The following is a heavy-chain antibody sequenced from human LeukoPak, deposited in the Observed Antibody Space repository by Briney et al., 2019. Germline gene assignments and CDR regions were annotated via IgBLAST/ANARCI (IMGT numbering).Heavy chain of an antibody. CDR1: GYTFTNYW. CDR2: IYPGDSDT. CDR3: ARHRVSSDSSGLSSPFDY. Sequence: GESLKISCKGSGYTFTNYWIGWVRQMPWKGLEWMGIIYPGDSDTRFSPSFQGQVTISADKSISTAYLQWRSLKASDTAMYYCARHRVSSDSSGLSSPFDYWGQGTLVTVSS. J-gene: IGHJ4*02. D-gene: IGHD3-22*01. V-gene: IGHV5-51*01.